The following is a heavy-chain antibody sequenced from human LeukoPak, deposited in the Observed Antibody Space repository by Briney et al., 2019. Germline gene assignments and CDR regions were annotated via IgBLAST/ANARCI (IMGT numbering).Heavy chain of an antibody. CDR3: LRVPNWGRID. CDR2: MNPNSGNT. J-gene: IGHJ4*02. Sequence: RGASVKVSCKTSGYTFINYDINWVRQATGQGLEWVGWMNPNSGNTASAQRFQGRVTITRNTSISTAYLELSSLRSEDTAVFYCLRVPNWGRIDWGQGTLVTVSS. CDR1: GYTFINYD. D-gene: IGHD7-27*01. V-gene: IGHV1-8*03.